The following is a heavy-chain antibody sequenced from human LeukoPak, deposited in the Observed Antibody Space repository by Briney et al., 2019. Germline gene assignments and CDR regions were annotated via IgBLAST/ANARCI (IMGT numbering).Heavy chain of an antibody. CDR2: IYYSGST. CDR1: GGSISSGDYY. Sequence: SETLSLTCTVSGGSISSGDYYWSWIRQPPGKGLEYIGYIYYSGSTYYNPSLKSRITISLDTSKNQYSLKLSSVTPADTAVYYCARDRRDQSGWYYIPGGSWGQGTLVTVSS. D-gene: IGHD2-15*01. J-gene: IGHJ5*02. V-gene: IGHV4-30-4*08. CDR3: ARDRRDQSGWYYIPGGS.